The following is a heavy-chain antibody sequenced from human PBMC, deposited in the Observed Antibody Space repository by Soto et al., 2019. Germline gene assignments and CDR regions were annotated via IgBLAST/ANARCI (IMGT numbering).Heavy chain of an antibody. CDR2: ISGSGGST. V-gene: IGHV3-23*01. J-gene: IGHJ6*02. CDR1: GFTFSSYA. Sequence: EVQLLESGGGLVQPGGSLRLSCAASGFTFSSYAMSWVRQAPGKGLEWVSAISGSGGSTYYADFVKGRFTISRDNSKNTLYLQMNSLRAEDTAVYYCAKKYGSGSYGYYYGMDVWGQGTTVTVSS. CDR3: AKKYGSGSYGYYYGMDV. D-gene: IGHD3-10*01.